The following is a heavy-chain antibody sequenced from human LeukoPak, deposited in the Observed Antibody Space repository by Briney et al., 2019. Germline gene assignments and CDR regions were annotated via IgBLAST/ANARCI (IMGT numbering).Heavy chain of an antibody. CDR2: IYTSGST. D-gene: IGHD5-18*01. V-gene: IGHV4-4*07. CDR3: ARENDRYGRIDY. Sequence: SETLSLTCTVSGGSISSYYWSWIRQPAGKGLEWIGRIYTSGSTDYNPSLKSRVTISIDTSKNQFSLRLSSVTAADTAVYYCARENDRYGRIDYWGQGTLVTVSS. J-gene: IGHJ4*02. CDR1: GGSISSYY.